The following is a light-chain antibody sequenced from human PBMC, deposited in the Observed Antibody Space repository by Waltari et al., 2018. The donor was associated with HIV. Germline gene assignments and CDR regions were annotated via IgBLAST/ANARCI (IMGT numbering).Light chain of an antibody. Sequence: QSGLTNPPSVTEATRQRVTISCSGSSPNPGRNDVKWYQPVPGKAPKLLIYYDDLLSSGVSDRFSGSKSGTSASLAIRGLQSEDEADYYCAAWDDSLNGYVFGSGTKVTVL. CDR3: AAWDDSLNGYV. V-gene: IGLV1-36*01. CDR1: SPNPGRND. CDR2: YDD. J-gene: IGLJ1*01.